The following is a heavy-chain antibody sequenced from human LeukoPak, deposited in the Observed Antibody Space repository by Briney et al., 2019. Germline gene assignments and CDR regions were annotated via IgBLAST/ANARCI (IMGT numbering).Heavy chain of an antibody. Sequence: SETLSLTCTVSGGSIRSGDYYWSWIRQPPGKGLEWIGYIYYSGSTNYSPSLKSRVTISVDTSKNQFSLKLSSVTAADTAVYYCTRGSLSSDYLVLDYWGQGTLVTVSS. CDR1: GGSIRSGDYY. J-gene: IGHJ4*02. V-gene: IGHV4-61*08. D-gene: IGHD4-17*01. CDR2: IYYSGST. CDR3: TRGSLSSDYLVLDY.